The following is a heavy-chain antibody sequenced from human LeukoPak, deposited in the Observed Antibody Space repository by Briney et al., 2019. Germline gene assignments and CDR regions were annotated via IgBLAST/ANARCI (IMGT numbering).Heavy chain of an antibody. J-gene: IGHJ4*02. Sequence: AGSLRLSCAASGLTFSSYSMSWVRQTPGKGLEWVSAISSGGGSTYYADSVKGQFTISRDNSKNTLYLQMNSLRAEDTAVYYCAEAKGDSSGSFDYWGQGPLVTVSS. CDR1: GLTFSSYS. V-gene: IGHV3-23*01. CDR2: ISSGGGST. CDR3: AEAKGDSSGSFDY. D-gene: IGHD6-19*01.